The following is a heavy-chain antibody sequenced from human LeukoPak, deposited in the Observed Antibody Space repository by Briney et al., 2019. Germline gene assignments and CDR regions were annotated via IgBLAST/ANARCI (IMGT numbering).Heavy chain of an antibody. D-gene: IGHD3-10*01. CDR3: AKDGLLWFGDRPGDFDY. CDR2: ISGSGGST. J-gene: IGHJ4*02. V-gene: IGHV3-23*01. CDR1: GFTFSSYG. Sequence: PGGSLRLSCAASGFTFSSYGMSWVRQAPGKGLEWVSAISGSGGSTYYADSVKGRFTISRDNSKNTLYPQMNSLRAEDTAVYYCAKDGLLWFGDRPGDFDYWGQGTLVTVSS.